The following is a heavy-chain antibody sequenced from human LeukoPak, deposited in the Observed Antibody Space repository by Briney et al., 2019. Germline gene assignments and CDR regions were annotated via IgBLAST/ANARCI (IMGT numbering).Heavy chain of an antibody. CDR2: IYNGGST. CDR3: AATRGI. V-gene: IGHV4-59*01. D-gene: IGHD6-6*01. Sequence: SETLSLTCTVSGASISTSYWSWIRQPPGKGLEWMGFIYNGGSTTYNPSLKSRVSISADTSKNQFSLKLTSLTAADTAVYYCAATRGIWGRGTMVTVSS. CDR1: GASISTSY. J-gene: IGHJ3*02.